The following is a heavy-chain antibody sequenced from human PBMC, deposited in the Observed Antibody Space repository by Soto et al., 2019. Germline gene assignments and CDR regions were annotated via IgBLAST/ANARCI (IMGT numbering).Heavy chain of an antibody. CDR3: IRGDGDRYDGDGYLGRH. CDR2: INVDGSRI. CDR1: GFTFSSYW. D-gene: IGHD3-22*01. J-gene: IGHJ4*02. V-gene: IGHV3-74*01. Sequence: EVQLVESGGGLVQPGGSLRLSCAASGFTFSSYWMHWVRQAPGKGLVWVSRINVDGSRISYADSVKGRCTISRDNAKKALNLAMNRLGVEDTSVYYCIRGDGDRYDGDGYLGRHWGQGTLVTVST.